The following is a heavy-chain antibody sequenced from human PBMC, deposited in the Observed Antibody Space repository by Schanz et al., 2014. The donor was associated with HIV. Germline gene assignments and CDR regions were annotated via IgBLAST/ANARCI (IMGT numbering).Heavy chain of an antibody. CDR2: ISHNGNND. D-gene: IGHD5-12*01. CDR3: AKGLTIWLQPPFDY. V-gene: IGHV3-30*18. J-gene: IGHJ4*02. CDR1: GFTFSTND. Sequence: QVQLVESGGGVVQPGRSLRLSCAASGFTFSTNDMHWVRQVPGKGLEWVAVISHNGNNDYYAESVKGRVTISRDNSKNTLYLQMNSLRAEDTAVYYCAKGLTIWLQPPFDYWGQGTLVTVSS.